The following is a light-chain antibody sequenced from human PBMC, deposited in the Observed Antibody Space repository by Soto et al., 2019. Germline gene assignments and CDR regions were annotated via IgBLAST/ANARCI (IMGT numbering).Light chain of an antibody. CDR1: QGISSY. CDR2: AAS. J-gene: IGKJ2*01. V-gene: IGKV1-9*01. Sequence: DIQLTQSPSFLSASVGDRVTITCRASQGISSYLAWYQQKPGKAPKLLIYAASTLQSGVPSRFSGSGSGTEFTLTISSLHPEDFATYCCQQLNSYPYGYTFGQETKVEIK. CDR3: QQLNSYPYGYT.